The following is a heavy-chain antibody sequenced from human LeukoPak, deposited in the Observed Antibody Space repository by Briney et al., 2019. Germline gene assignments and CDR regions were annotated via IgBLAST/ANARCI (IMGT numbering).Heavy chain of an antibody. V-gene: IGHV1-69*13. CDR2: IIPIFGTA. CDR3: ARGSCSSTSCYPSFDY. D-gene: IGHD2-2*01. Sequence: ASVKVSCKASGDTFSSYAISWVRQAPGQGLEWMGGIIPIFGTANYAQKFQGRVTITADESTSTAYMELSSLRSEDTAVYYCARGSCSSTSCYPSFDYWGQGTLVTVSS. J-gene: IGHJ4*02. CDR1: GDTFSSYA.